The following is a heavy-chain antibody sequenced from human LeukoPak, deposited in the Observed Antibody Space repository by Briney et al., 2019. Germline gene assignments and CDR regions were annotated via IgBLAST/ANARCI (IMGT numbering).Heavy chain of an antibody. Sequence: SETLSLTCTVSGGSISSYYWTWIRQPPGKGLEWIGYVYYSGSTNHNPSLKSRVTISVDTSKNQFSLKLSSVTAADTAMYYCARRQVRPERFDYWGQGTLVTVSS. CDR3: ARRQVRPERFDY. CDR2: VYYSGST. V-gene: IGHV4-59*01. D-gene: IGHD4/OR15-4a*01. CDR1: GGSISSYY. J-gene: IGHJ4*02.